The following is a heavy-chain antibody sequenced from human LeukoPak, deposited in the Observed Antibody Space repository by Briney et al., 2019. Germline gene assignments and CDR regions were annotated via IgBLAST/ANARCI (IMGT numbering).Heavy chain of an antibody. Sequence: GESLKISCKGSGYSFTSYWIGWVRQMPGKGLEWMGIIYPGDSDTRYSPSSQGQVTISADKSISTAYLQWSSLKASDTAMYYCARHRYYYDSSGYNLRYYFDYWGQGTLVTVSS. CDR1: GYSFTSYW. CDR3: ARHRYYYDSSGYNLRYYFDY. J-gene: IGHJ4*02. CDR2: IYPGDSDT. D-gene: IGHD3-22*01. V-gene: IGHV5-51*01.